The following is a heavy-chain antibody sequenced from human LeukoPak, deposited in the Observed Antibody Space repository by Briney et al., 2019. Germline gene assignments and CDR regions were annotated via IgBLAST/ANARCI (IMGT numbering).Heavy chain of an antibody. Sequence: SETLSLTCAVYGGSFSGYYWSWIRQPPGKGLEWIGEINHSGSTNYNPSLKSRVTISVDTSKNQFSLKLSSVTAADTAVYYCARKVAARPFDYWGQGTLVTVSS. CDR1: GGSFSGYY. CDR2: INHSGST. V-gene: IGHV4-34*01. D-gene: IGHD6-6*01. CDR3: ARKVAARPFDY. J-gene: IGHJ4*02.